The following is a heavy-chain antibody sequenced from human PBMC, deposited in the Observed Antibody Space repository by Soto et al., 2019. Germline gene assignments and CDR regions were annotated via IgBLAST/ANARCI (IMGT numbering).Heavy chain of an antibody. CDR1: GYALTSYF. CDR2: INPSGGST. V-gene: IGHV1-46*01. D-gene: IGHD2-2*01. J-gene: IGHJ5*02. Sequence: QVQLVQSGAEVKKPGASVKVSCKASGYALTSYFMHWVRQAPGQGLEWMGIINPSGGSTNYAQKFQGRVTMIRDTSTSTVYMELSSLRSEDTAVYYCARDTCRTTTCSGGGNWFDPWGQGTLVTVSS. CDR3: ARDTCRTTTCSGGGNWFDP.